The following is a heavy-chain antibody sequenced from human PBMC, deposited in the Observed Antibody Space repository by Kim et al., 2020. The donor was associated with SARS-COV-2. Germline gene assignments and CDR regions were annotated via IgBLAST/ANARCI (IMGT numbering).Heavy chain of an antibody. D-gene: IGHD6-6*01. CDR3: TTEYSSSSYYYGMDV. Sequence: GGSLRLSCAASGFTFSNAWMSWVRQAPGKGLEWVGCIKSKTDGGTTDYAAPVKGRFTISRDDSKNTLYLQMNSLKTEDTAVYYCTTEYSSSSYYYGMDVWGQGTTVTVSS. CDR1: GFTFSNAW. J-gene: IGHJ6*02. CDR2: IKSKTDGGTT. V-gene: IGHV3-15*01.